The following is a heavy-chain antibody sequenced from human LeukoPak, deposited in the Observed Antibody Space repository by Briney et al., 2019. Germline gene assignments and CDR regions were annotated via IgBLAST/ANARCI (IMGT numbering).Heavy chain of an antibody. Sequence: ASVKVSCKASGYTFTSYDMHWVRQAPGQGLEWMGIIKPSGGSTSYAQKFQGRVTITADKSTSTAYMELSSLRSEDTAVYYCARDSGYSYGNFDYWGQGTLVTVSS. V-gene: IGHV1-46*01. CDR1: GYTFTSYD. J-gene: IGHJ4*02. CDR3: ARDSGYSYGNFDY. D-gene: IGHD5-18*01. CDR2: IKPSGGST.